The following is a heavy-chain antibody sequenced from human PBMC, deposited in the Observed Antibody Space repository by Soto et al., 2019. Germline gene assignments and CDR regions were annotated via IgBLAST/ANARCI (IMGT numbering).Heavy chain of an antibody. Sequence: NPSETLSLTCTVSGGSISSGGYYWSWIRQHPGKGLEWIGYIYYSGSTYYNPSLKSRVTILVDTSKNQFSLKLSSVTAADTAVYYCARITTLGYCSSTSCPSYYYYYMDVWGKGTTVTVSS. CDR3: ARITTLGYCSSTSCPSYYYYYMDV. CDR1: GGSISSGGYY. J-gene: IGHJ6*03. V-gene: IGHV4-31*03. D-gene: IGHD2-2*01. CDR2: IYYSGST.